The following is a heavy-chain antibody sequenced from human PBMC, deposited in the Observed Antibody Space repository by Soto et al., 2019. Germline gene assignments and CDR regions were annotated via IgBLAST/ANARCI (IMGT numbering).Heavy chain of an antibody. CDR2: SNPHSGGT. CDR1: GYTCTGYY. V-gene: IGHV1-2*02. Sequence: QVQLVQSGAEVKKPGASVKFSCKDAGYTCTGYYMHWVRHAPGQGREWMGWSNPHSGGTNYAQKFQGRVTMTRDTYISTAYMDLRSLRSEDTAVYYCERGGAGKLNWFDPLGQGTLVPGSS. CDR3: ERGGAGKLNWFDP. D-gene: IGHD1-1*01. J-gene: IGHJ5*02.